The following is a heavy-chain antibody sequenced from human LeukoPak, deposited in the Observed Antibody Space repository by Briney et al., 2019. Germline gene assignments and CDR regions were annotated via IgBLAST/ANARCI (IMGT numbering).Heavy chain of an antibody. V-gene: IGHV4-34*01. D-gene: IGHD2-8*01. CDR2: INHSGST. J-gene: IGHJ4*02. CDR1: GGSFSDYY. Sequence: PSETLSLTCAVYGGSFSDYYWSCIRQPPGKGLEWIGEINHSGSTNYNPSLKSRVTISVDTSKNQFSLNLTSVTAADTAVYYCARRRSGVFDYWGQGILVTVSS. CDR3: ARRRSGVFDY.